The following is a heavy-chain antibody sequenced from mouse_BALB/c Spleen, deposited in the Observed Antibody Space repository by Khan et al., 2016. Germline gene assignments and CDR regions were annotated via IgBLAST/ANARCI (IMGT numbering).Heavy chain of an antibody. J-gene: IGHJ3*01. CDR2: IYPGDGDT. D-gene: IGHD2-10*02. CDR1: GYTFTSYW. CDR3: ARIKYEDLAY. Sequence: QVQLQQSGAELARPGASVKLSCKASGYTFTSYWTLRVKQRPGLGLEWLGAIYPGDGDTRYTQKFKGKATLTADQSSSTAYMQLSSLASEDSAVYYWARIKYEDLAYWGQGTLVTVSA. V-gene: IGHV1-87*01.